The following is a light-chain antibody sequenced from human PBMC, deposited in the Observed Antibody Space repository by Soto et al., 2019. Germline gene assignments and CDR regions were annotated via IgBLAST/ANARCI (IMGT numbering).Light chain of an antibody. J-gene: IGKJ1*01. CDR1: QSISDL. Sequence: DIQMTQSPSTLSASVGDRVTITCRASQSISDLLAWYQQKPGKAPKLLIYKASSLKSGDPSRFSGSGYGKEYTLNISSLQPDDFASYYCQQYNGYWTVGQGTKVEIK. CDR3: QQYNGYWT. V-gene: IGKV1-5*03. CDR2: KAS.